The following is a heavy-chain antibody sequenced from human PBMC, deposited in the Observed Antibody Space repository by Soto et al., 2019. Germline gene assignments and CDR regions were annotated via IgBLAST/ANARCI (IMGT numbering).Heavy chain of an antibody. V-gene: IGHV3-23*01. D-gene: IGHD1-7*01. Sequence: PGGSLRLSCAASGFTFSSYAMSWVRQAPGKGLEWVSAISGSGGSTYYAGSVKGRFTISRDNSKNTLYLQMNSLRAEDTAVYYCAMPRYNWNYVSWFDPWGQGTLVTVS. CDR3: AMPRYNWNYVSWFDP. J-gene: IGHJ5*02. CDR2: ISGSGGST. CDR1: GFTFSSYA.